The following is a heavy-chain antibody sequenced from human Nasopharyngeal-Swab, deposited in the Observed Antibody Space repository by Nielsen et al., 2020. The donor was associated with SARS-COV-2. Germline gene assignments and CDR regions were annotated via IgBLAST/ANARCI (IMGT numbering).Heavy chain of an antibody. J-gene: IGHJ4*02. V-gene: IGHV3-43*01. D-gene: IGHD2-15*01. CDR1: GFTFDDYT. CDR3: AMIGGSVIDY. Sequence: GESLKISCAASGFTFDDYTMHWVHQAPGKGLEWVSLISWDGGSTYYADSVKGRFTISRDNSKNSLYLQMNSLRTEDTALYYCAMIGGSVIDYWGQGTLVTVSS. CDR2: ISWDGGST.